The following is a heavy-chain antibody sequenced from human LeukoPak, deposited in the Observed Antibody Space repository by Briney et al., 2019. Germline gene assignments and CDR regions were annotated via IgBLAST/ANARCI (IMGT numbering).Heavy chain of an antibody. CDR2: INPNSGGT. CDR3: ARDQYRSVTYPDY. V-gene: IGHV1-2*02. CDR1: GYTFTGYY. Sequence: ASVKVSCKASGYTFTGYYMHWVRQAPGQGLEWMGWINPNSGGTNYAQKFQGRVTMTRDTSISTAYMELSRLRSDDTAVYYCARDQYRSVTYPDYWGQGTLVTVSS. J-gene: IGHJ4*02. D-gene: IGHD4-17*01.